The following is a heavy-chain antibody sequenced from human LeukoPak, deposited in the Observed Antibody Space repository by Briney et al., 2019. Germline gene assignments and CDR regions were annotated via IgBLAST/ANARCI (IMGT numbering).Heavy chain of an antibody. CDR3: ARDGGEYCSSTSCYYFDY. CDR2: INPKSGAA. CDR1: GYIFSDYY. D-gene: IGHD2-2*01. V-gene: IGHV1-2*02. Sequence: ASVKVSCKASGYIFSDYYMHWVRQAPGQGLEWLGWINPKSGAADYAQQFRGRVTMTRDTSISTAYMELSRLRSDDTAVYYCARDGGEYCSSTSCYYFDYWGQGTLVTVSS. J-gene: IGHJ4*02.